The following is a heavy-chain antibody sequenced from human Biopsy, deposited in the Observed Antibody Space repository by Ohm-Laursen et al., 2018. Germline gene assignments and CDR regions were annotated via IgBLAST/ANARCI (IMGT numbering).Heavy chain of an antibody. CDR1: GKTFSDYQ. J-gene: IGHJ4*02. CDR3: GNEVHGRDY. Sequence: GTLSLTWAGFGKTFSDYQWSWIRQPPGKGLEWIGQINQAGTTNYNPSLKSRVSISADASKYEFSLRLTSVTAADTAVYLCGNEVHGRDYWGLGAQVTVSS. CDR2: INQAGTT. D-gene: IGHD2-15*01. V-gene: IGHV4-34*08.